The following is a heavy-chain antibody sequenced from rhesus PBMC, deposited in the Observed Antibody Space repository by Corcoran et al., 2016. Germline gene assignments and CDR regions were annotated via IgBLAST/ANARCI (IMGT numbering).Heavy chain of an antibody. Sequence: DVQLVEYGGGLVKPGGSLRLSCVASGFTFSSYVMHWVRQAPGKGLEWVSVISESGGTIYYADSVKGRFTSSRYNAKNSLFLQMNSLRAEDTAVYYCTSSGIAAAANFDYWGQGVLVTVSS. J-gene: IGHJ4*01. D-gene: IGHD6-25*01. CDR1: GFTFSSYV. CDR3: TSSGIAAAANFDY. V-gene: IGHV3S26*01. CDR2: ISESGGTI.